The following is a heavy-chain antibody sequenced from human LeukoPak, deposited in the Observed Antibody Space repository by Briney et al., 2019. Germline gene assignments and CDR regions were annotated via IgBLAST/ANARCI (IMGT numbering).Heavy chain of an antibody. CDR1: GFTFSSYG. D-gene: IGHD4-17*01. J-gene: IGHJ6*04. V-gene: IGHV3-33*01. CDR2: IWYDGSNK. CDR3: ARDPYGDYVRMDV. Sequence: PGGSLRLSCAASGFTFSSYGMHWVRQAPGKGLEWVAVIWYDGSNKYYADSVKGRFTISRGNSKNTLYLQMNSLRAEDTAVYYCARDPYGDYVRMDVWGKGTTVTVSS.